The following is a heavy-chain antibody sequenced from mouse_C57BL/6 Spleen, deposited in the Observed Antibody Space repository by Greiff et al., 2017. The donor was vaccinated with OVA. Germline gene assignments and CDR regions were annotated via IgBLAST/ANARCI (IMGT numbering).Heavy chain of an antibody. CDR2: IYPGDGDT. D-gene: IGHD2-5*01. CDR1: GYAFSSYW. Sequence: QVQLKQSGAELVKPGASVKISCKASGYAFSSYWMNWVKQRPGKGLEWIGQIYPGDGDTNYNGKFKGKATLTADKSSSTAYMQLSSLTSEDSAVFFCARSPYINYVRCDYRGESATLTVSS. CDR3: ARSPYINYVRCDY. J-gene: IGHJ2*01. V-gene: IGHV1-80*01.